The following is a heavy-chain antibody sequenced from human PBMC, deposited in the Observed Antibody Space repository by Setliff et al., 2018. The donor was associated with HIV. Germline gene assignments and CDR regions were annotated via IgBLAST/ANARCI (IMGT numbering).Heavy chain of an antibody. CDR3: ARGLGNFVPDLIGYFDY. CDR2: IIPILGPA. D-gene: IGHD3-3*02. CDR1: GGTFGSYA. V-gene: IGHV1-69*13. Sequence: SVKVSCKASGGTFGSYAISWVRQAPGQGLEWMGGIIPILGPANYAQKFQGRVTITAGEYTTTSYMELRNLRSEDTAIYYCARGLGNFVPDLIGYFDYWGQGTLVTVSS. J-gene: IGHJ4*02.